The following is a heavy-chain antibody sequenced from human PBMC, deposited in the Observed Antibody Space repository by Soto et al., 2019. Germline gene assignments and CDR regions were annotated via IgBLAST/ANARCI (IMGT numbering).Heavy chain of an antibody. CDR3: ARYTARAMVWIYSGMDV. CDR2: IWYAGSNK. J-gene: IGHJ6*02. CDR1: GFTFSSYG. Sequence: QVQLVESGGGVVQPGRSLRLSCAASGFTFSSYGMHWVRQAPGKGLEWVAVIWYAGSNKYYADSVKGRFTISRDNSKNTLYLKMNRLRAEDTAVYYCARYTARAMVWIYSGMDVWGQGTTVTVSS. D-gene: IGHD5-18*01. V-gene: IGHV3-33*01.